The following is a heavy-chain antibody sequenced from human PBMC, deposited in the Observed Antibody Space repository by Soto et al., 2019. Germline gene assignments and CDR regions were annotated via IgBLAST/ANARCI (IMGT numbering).Heavy chain of an antibody. D-gene: IGHD6-25*01. CDR1: GGSITRDY. V-gene: IGHV4-59*01. Sequence: SETLSLTCTVSGGSITRDYWTWIRQPPGKGLEWIGYIYYSGGITYNPTSYYPSLKSRVTISLDTSKNLFSLKVNSMTAADTAIYYCARGGVAARKGRWFDPWGQGTLVTVSS. CDR3: ARGGVAARKGRWFDP. CDR2: IYYSGGI. J-gene: IGHJ5*02.